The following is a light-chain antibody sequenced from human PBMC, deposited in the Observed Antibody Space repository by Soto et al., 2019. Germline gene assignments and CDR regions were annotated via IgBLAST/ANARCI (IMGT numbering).Light chain of an antibody. CDR2: AGS. Sequence: DIQMTQSPSSLSASVGDRVTITCRASQGISNYLAWYQQKPGKVPQLLIYAGSTLQSGVPSRFSGSGSGTDFTLTISSLQPEYVATYYCQNYNSAPGTFGQGTKVEIK. CDR3: QNYNSAPGT. V-gene: IGKV1-27*01. CDR1: QGISNY. J-gene: IGKJ1*01.